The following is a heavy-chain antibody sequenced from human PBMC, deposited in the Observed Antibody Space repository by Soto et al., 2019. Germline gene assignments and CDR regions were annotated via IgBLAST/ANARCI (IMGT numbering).Heavy chain of an antibody. CDR2: ISSSGST. V-gene: IGHV4-31*03. CDR3: ARDLKSLYDSSGYHTNWFDP. D-gene: IGHD3-22*01. Sequence: SETLSLTCTVSGGSITSGDYYWSWIRQHPEQGLEWVGYISSSGSTYYNPSLKSRAAISRDTSKNQISLSLSSVTAADTAVYYCARDLKSLYDSSGYHTNWFDPWGQGTLVTV. CDR1: GGSITSGDYY. J-gene: IGHJ5*02.